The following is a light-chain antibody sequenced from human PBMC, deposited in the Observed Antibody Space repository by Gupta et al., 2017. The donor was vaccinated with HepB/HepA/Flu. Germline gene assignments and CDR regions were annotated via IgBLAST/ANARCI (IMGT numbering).Light chain of an antibody. J-gene: IGLJ1*01. CDR3: AAWDARLNGQV. Sequence: QSVLTQPPSASGTPGQRVTIPCSGRSSNIGSNTVNWYQQIPGQAPKLLIYSKNQRPSGVPDRFSGSKSGNSASLAITGLQSEDEADYYCAAWDARLNGQVFGTGTKVTVL. CDR1: SSNIGSNT. V-gene: IGLV1-44*01. CDR2: SKN.